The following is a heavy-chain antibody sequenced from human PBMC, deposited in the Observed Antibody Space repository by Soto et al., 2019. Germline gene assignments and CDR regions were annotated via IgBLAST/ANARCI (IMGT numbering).Heavy chain of an antibody. CDR2: ISAYNGNT. D-gene: IGHD5-18*01. Sequence: QVPLVQSGAEVKQPGASVKVSCKASGYTFTSYGISWVRQAPGQGLEWMGWISAYNGNTNYAQKLQGRVTMTTDTSXXTAYMELRSMRSDDTAVYYCAGVRWIQLWAGSFDYWGQGTLVTVSS. V-gene: IGHV1-18*01. CDR1: GYTFTSYG. J-gene: IGHJ4*02. CDR3: AGVRWIQLWAGSFDY.